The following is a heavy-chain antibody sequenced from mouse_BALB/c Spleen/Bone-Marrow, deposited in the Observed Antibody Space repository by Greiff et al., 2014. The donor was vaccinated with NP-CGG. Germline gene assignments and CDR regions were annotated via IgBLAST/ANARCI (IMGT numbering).Heavy chain of an antibody. J-gene: IGHJ4*01. CDR2: IHYSGTT. Sequence: VQLQQSGPDLVKPSQSLSLTCTATGYSITSGYSWHWIRQFPGNKLEWMGYIHYSGTTNYNPSLKSRISITRDTSKNQFFLQLNSVTSDDTATYYCARQNDGYLYYAMDYWGQGTSVTVSS. CDR3: ARQNDGYLYYAMDY. V-gene: IGHV3-1*02. CDR1: GYSITSGYS. D-gene: IGHD2-3*01.